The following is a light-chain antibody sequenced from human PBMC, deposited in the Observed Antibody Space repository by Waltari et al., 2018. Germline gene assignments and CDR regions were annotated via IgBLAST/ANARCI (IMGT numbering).Light chain of an antibody. CDR3: LQRVSRPPWT. J-gene: IGKJ1*01. CDR2: DAS. V-gene: IGKV3-11*01. CDR1: QTVYTY. Sequence: ETVLTQSPATLSLSPGERATLSCRASQTVYTYLAWYQQKPGQAPRLLIYDASNRASGVPARFSGSGSGTDFTLTISSLEPEDFAVYYCLQRVSRPPWTFGQGTRVEIK.